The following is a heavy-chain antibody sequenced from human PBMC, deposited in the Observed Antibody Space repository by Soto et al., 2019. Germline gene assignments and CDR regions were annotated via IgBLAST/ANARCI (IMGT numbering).Heavy chain of an antibody. CDR1: GGAVSGYY. D-gene: IGHD3-10*01. J-gene: IGHJ4*02. V-gene: IGHV4-34*01. CDR2: IEHGGST. Sequence: SETLSLTCAVYGGAVSGYYWTWVRQTPGKGLEWIGEIEHGGSTNYNPSLQSRVTISVDLAKKQFSLKLSSVTAADTATYYCARDNIPHYGSGSYGVDYWGQGTLVTVSS. CDR3: ARDNIPHYGSGSYGVDY.